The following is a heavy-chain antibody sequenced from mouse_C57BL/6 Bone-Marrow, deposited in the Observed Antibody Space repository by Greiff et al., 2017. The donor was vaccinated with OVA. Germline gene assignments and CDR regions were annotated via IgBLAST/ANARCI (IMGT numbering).Heavy chain of an antibody. J-gene: IGHJ4*01. Sequence: VQLQQPGTELVKPGASVKLSCKASGYTFTSYWMHWVKQRPGQGLEWIGNINPSTGGTNYTEKFKSKATLTVDKSSSTAYMQLNSLTSEDSAGDYCARRGGGDYYAMDYWGQGTSVTVSA. CDR1: GYTFTSYW. D-gene: IGHD1-1*02. CDR3: ARRGGGDYYAMDY. V-gene: IGHV1-53*01. CDR2: INPSTGGT.